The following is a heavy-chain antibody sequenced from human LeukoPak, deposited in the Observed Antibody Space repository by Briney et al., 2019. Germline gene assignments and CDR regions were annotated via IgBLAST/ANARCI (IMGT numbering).Heavy chain of an antibody. V-gene: IGHV1-18*04. CDR1: GYTFTGYY. J-gene: IGHJ6*03. Sequence: ASVKVSCKASGYTFTGYYMHWVRQAPGQGLEWMGWISAYNGNTNYAQKLQGRVTMTTDTSTSTAYMELRSLRSDDTAVYYCARQKTTVRYYYYYYYMDVWGKGTTVTVSS. D-gene: IGHD4-11*01. CDR2: ISAYNGNT. CDR3: ARQKTTVRYYYYYYYMDV.